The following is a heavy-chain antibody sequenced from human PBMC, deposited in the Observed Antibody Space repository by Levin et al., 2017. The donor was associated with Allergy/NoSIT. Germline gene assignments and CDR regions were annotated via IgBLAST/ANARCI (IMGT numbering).Heavy chain of an antibody. Sequence: GGSLRLSCAASGFTFSDYYMSWIRQAPGKGLEWVSYISSSGSTIYYADSVKGRFTISRDNAKNSLYLQMNSLRAEDTAVYYCARGLGRYSSSWYIIDYWGQGTLVTVSS. CDR3: ARGLGRYSSSWYIIDY. CDR1: GFTFSDYY. CDR2: ISSSGSTI. J-gene: IGHJ4*02. D-gene: IGHD6-13*01. V-gene: IGHV3-11*01.